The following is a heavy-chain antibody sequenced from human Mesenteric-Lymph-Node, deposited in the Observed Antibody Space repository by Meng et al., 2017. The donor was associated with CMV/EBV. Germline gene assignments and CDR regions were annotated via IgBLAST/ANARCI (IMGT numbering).Heavy chain of an antibody. Sequence: SGPTLVKPTQTLTLTCTFSGFSLSTSGVGVGWIRQPPGKALEWLALIYWSDDKRYSPSLKSRLTITKDTSKNQVVLTMTNMDPVDTATYYCARTGGVPAAPDAFDIWGQGTMVTVSS. CDR1: GFSLSTSGVG. CDR3: ARTGGVPAAPDAFDI. V-gene: IGHV2-5*01. J-gene: IGHJ3*02. D-gene: IGHD2-2*01. CDR2: IYWSDDK.